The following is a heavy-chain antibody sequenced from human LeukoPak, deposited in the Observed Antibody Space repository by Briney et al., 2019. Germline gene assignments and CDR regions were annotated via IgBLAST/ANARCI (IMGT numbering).Heavy chain of an antibody. D-gene: IGHD6-13*01. Sequence: SETLSLTCGVYGGSFNGYYWSWIRQPPGKGLEWIGEINHSGSTNYNPSLKSRVTISVDTSKNQFSLKLSSVTAADTAVYYCARTTEAHSWRTRYYDYYMDVWGKGTTATVSS. J-gene: IGHJ6*03. CDR2: INHSGST. CDR1: GGSFNGYY. V-gene: IGHV4-34*01. CDR3: ARTTEAHSWRTRYYDYYMDV.